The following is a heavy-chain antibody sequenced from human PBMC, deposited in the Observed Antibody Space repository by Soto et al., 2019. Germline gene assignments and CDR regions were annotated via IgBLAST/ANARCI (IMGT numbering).Heavy chain of an antibody. D-gene: IGHD3-10*01. J-gene: IGHJ5*02. CDR1: GGSISSYY. CDR2: IYYSGST. V-gene: IGHV4-59*01. CDR3: ARVALEYGSGSYPFDP. Sequence: SETLSLTCTVSGGSISSYYWSWIRQPPGKGLEWIGYIYYSGSTNYNPSLKSRVTISVDTSKNQFSLKLSSVTAADTAVYYCARVALEYGSGSYPFDPWGQGTLVTVSS.